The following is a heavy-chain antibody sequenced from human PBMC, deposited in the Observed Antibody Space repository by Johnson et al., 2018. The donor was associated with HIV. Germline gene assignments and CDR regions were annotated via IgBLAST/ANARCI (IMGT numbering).Heavy chain of an antibody. J-gene: IGHJ3*02. CDR3: ARALRVVVVAATFDAFDI. D-gene: IGHD2-15*01. V-gene: IGHV3-11*01. CDR2: ISGSGNSI. CDR1: GVIFSDYY. Sequence: QVQLVESGGGLVKPGGSLRLSCAVSGVIFSDYYMSWIHQAPGKGLEWVSYISGSGNSIYYADSVRDRVSISRDNAKNSLYLQMNSLRAEDTALYYCARALRVVVVAATFDAFDIWGQGTMVTVSS.